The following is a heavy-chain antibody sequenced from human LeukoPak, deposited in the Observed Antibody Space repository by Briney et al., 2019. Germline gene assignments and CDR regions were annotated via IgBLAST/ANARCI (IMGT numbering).Heavy chain of an antibody. V-gene: IGHV3-9*01. Sequence: GGSLRLSCAASGFTFDDYAMHWVRQAPGQGLEWVSGISWSSGSIGYADSVKGRFTISRDNVKNSLYLQMNSLRAEDTALYYCAKDRVAVAGRDYYYYGMDVWGQGTTVTVSS. D-gene: IGHD6-19*01. CDR2: ISWSSGSI. CDR1: GFTFDDYA. J-gene: IGHJ6*02. CDR3: AKDRVAVAGRDYYYYGMDV.